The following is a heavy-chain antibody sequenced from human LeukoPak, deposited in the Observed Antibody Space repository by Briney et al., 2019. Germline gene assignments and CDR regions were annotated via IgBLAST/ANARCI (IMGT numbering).Heavy chain of an antibody. D-gene: IGHD2-15*01. CDR1: GYSITSGYH. V-gene: IGHV4-38-2*02. CDR3: ARLDCSGGSCYSGTYYFDC. CDR2: MYHSGNI. J-gene: IGHJ4*02. Sequence: SETLSLTCIVSGYSITSGYHWGWIRQTPGKGLEWIGTMYHSGNINYNPSLKSRVTASVDTSKSQFSLKLDSVTAADTAVYYCARLDCSGGSCYSGTYYFDCWGQGTLVTVSS.